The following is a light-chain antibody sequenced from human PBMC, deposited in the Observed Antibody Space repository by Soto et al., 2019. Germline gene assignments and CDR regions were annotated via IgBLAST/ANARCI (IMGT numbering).Light chain of an antibody. J-gene: IGKJ5*01. CDR3: QQLNGSPPIT. CDR1: QTISSW. Sequence: DIQMTQSPSTLSGSVGDRVTITCRASQTISSWLAWYQQKPGKAPKLLIYKASTLKSGVPSRFSGSGSGTEFTLTISSLQPDDFAIYYCQQLNGSPPITFGQGTRLEI. V-gene: IGKV1-5*03. CDR2: KAS.